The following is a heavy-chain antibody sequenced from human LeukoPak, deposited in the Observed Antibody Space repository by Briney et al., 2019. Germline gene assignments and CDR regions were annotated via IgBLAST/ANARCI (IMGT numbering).Heavy chain of an antibody. CDR2: IYYSGST. V-gene: IGHV4-59*01. CDR3: ARVVGATTGHYFDY. D-gene: IGHD1-26*01. CDR1: GGPISSYY. Sequence: SETLSLTCTVSGGPISSYYWSWIRQPPGKGLEWIGYIYYSGSTNYNPSLKSRVTISVDTSKNQFSLKLSSVTAADTAVYYCARVVGATTGHYFDYWGQGTLVTVSS. J-gene: IGHJ4*02.